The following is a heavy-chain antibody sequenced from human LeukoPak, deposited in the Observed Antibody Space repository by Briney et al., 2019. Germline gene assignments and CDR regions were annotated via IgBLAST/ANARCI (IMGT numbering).Heavy chain of an antibody. D-gene: IGHD3-3*01. CDR1: GYTFTSYG. CDR2: ISAYNGNT. V-gene: IGHV1-18*01. CDR3: ARGIFGVVAYAFDI. Sequence: ATVKVSCKASGYTFTSYGISWVRQAPGQGLEWMGWISAYNGNTNYAQKLQGRVTMTTDTSTSTAYMELRSLRSDDTAVYYCARGIFGVVAYAFDIWGQGTMVTVSS. J-gene: IGHJ3*02.